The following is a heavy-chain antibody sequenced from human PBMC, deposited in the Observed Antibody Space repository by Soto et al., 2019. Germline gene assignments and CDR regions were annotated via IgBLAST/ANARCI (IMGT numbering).Heavy chain of an antibody. V-gene: IGHV4-59*08. CDR3: ARRYGPGFDY. Sequence: SETLSLTCTVSGGSIRNNYWSWIRQPPGKGLEWVGYIYYTGTSKYNPSLKSRVTISVDTSKNQFSLKLSSVTAADTAVYYCARRYGPGFDYWGQGTLVTVSS. CDR1: GGSIRNNY. CDR2: IYYTGTS. D-gene: IGHD4-17*01. J-gene: IGHJ4*02.